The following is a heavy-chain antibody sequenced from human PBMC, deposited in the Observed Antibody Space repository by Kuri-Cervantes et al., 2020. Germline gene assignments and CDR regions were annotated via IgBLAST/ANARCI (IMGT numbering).Heavy chain of an antibody. J-gene: IGHJ3*02. V-gene: IGHV3-30-3*02. CDR2: ISYDGSNK. CDR1: GFTFSSYA. Sequence: GESLKISCAASGFTFSSYAMHWARQAPGKGLEWVAVISYDGSNKYYADSVKGRFTISRDNSKNTLYLQMNSLRAEDTAVYYCAKSGPGYCSGGSCPGDAFDIWGQGTMVTVSS. CDR3: AKSGPGYCSGGSCPGDAFDI. D-gene: IGHD2-15*01.